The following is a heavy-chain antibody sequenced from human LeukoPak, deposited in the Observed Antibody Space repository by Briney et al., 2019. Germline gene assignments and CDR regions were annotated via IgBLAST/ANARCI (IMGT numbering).Heavy chain of an antibody. D-gene: IGHD3-22*01. CDR1: GFTFSSYS. V-gene: IGHV3-21*01. CDR3: ARDLSSRRITMIALGY. J-gene: IGHJ4*02. CDR2: ISSSSYI. Sequence: GGSLRLSCAASGFTFSSYSMNWVRQAPGKGLEWVSSISSSSYIYYADSVKGRFTISRDNAKNSLYLQMNSLRAEDTAVYYCARDLSSRRITMIALGYWGQGTLVTVSS.